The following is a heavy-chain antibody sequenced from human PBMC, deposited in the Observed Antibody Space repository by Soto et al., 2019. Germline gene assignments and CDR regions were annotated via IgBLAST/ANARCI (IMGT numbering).Heavy chain of an antibody. Sequence: GGSLRLSCAASGFTFSSYGMHWVRQAPGKGLEWVAVISYDGSNKYYADSVKGRFTISRDNSKNTLYLQMNSLRAEDTAVYYCAKPGIAAPQLKNWFDPWGQGTLVTVSS. D-gene: IGHD6-13*01. J-gene: IGHJ5*02. CDR3: AKPGIAAPQLKNWFDP. CDR1: GFTFSSYG. CDR2: ISYDGSNK. V-gene: IGHV3-30*18.